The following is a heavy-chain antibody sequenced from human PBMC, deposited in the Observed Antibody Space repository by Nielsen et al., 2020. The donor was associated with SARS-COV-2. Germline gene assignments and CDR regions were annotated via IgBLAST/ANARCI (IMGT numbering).Heavy chain of an antibody. CDR3: ASLYCSSTSCPPGY. D-gene: IGHD2-2*01. CDR1: GFNFSTYA. J-gene: IGHJ4*02. V-gene: IGHV3-30-3*01. Sequence: GGSLRLSCAASGFNFSTYALYWVRQAPGNGLEWVAVISHDGSNKFYADSVKGRFTVSRDNAKNSLYLQMNSLRAEDTALYHCASLYCSSTSCPPGYWGQGTLVTVSS. CDR2: ISHDGSNK.